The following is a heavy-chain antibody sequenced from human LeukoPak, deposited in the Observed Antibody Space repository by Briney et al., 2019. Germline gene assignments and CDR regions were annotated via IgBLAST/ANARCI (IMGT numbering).Heavy chain of an antibody. Sequence: GASVKVSCKASGYTFTSYGISWVRQAPGQGLEWMGWINPNSGGTNYAQKFQGRVTMTRDTSISTAYMELSRLRSDDTAVYYCARAWSGDWCFDLWGRGTLVTVSS. V-gene: IGHV1-2*02. J-gene: IGHJ2*01. CDR3: ARAWSGDWCFDL. CDR2: INPNSGGT. D-gene: IGHD2-15*01. CDR1: GYTFTSYG.